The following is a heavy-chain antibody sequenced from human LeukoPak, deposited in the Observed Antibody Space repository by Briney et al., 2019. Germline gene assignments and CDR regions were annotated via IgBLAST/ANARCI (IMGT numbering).Heavy chain of an antibody. Sequence: SETLSLTCAVSGGSISSSNWWSWVRQPPGKGLEWIGEIYHGGSTNYNPSLKSRVTISVDKSKNQFSLKLSSVTAADTAVYYCARDRGYYDSSGYYSGWFDPWGQGTLVTVSS. CDR2: IYHGGST. J-gene: IGHJ5*02. V-gene: IGHV4-4*02. CDR3: ARDRGYYDSSGYYSGWFDP. CDR1: GGSISSSNW. D-gene: IGHD3-22*01.